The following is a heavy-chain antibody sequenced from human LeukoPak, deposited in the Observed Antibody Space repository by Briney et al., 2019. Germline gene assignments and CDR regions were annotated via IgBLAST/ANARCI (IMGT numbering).Heavy chain of an antibody. CDR2: ILNTGSA. Sequence: KASETLSLTCTVSGASISSYYWGWIRQPPGKGLEWIGYILNTGSANYNPSLKSRVTISIDTSKNQLSLKLTYVTAADTAVYYCARDKALRNWYFDLWGRGTLATVSS. V-gene: IGHV4-59*01. J-gene: IGHJ2*01. CDR1: GASISSYY. CDR3: ARDKALRNWYFDL.